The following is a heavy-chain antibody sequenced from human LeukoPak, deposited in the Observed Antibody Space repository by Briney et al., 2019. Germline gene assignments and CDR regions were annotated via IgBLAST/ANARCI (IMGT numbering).Heavy chain of an antibody. V-gene: IGHV1-69*13. CDR3: ARESATYVRFDP. CDR1: GGTFSSYA. D-gene: IGHD5-24*01. CDR2: IIPIFGTA. Sequence: GASVKVSCKASGGTFSSYAISWVRQAPGQGLEWMGGIIPIFGTANYAQKFQGRVTITADESTSTAYMELSSLRSGDTAVYYCARESATYVRFDPWGQGTLVTVSS. J-gene: IGHJ5*02.